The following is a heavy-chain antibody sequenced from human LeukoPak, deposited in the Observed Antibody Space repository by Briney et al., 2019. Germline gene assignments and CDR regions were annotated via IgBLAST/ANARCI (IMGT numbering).Heavy chain of an antibody. CDR3: AKGPERSDRGYSDY. V-gene: IGHV3-23*01. Sequence: GGSLRLPCAASGFTFSNYAMSWVRQAPGKGLEWVSGISGNGSYTYYADSVKGRFTISRDNSKKMLYLQMNSLRAEDTAVYYCAKGPERSDRGYSDYWGQGTLVTVSS. J-gene: IGHJ4*02. CDR2: ISGNGSYT. CDR1: GFTFSNYA. D-gene: IGHD1-14*01.